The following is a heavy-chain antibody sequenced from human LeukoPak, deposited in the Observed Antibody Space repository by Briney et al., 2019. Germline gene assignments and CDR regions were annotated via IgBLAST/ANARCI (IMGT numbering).Heavy chain of an antibody. V-gene: IGHV3-23*01. D-gene: IGHD3-22*01. J-gene: IGHJ4*02. CDR3: ARIYDSSGYSDY. CDR2: ISGSGGST. CDR1: GFTFSSYA. Sequence: GGSLRLSCAASGFTFSSYAMSWVRRAPGEGLEWVSAISGSGGSTYYADSVKGRFTISRDNSKNTLYLQMNSLRAEDTAVYYCARIYDSSGYSDYWGQGTLVTVSS.